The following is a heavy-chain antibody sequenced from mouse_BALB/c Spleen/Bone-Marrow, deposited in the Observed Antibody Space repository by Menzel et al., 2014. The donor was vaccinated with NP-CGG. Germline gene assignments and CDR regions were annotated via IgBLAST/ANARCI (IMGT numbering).Heavy chain of an antibody. CDR1: GFSLSNCA. J-gene: IGHJ1*01. CDR2: ITDGGYA. V-gene: IGHV5-6-5*01. Sequence: LEESGGRLVAPGTPLTLTCTVSGFSLSNCAVGWVRQAPGQGLEWIGSITDGGYAYYATWAKGRFTISKTSSTTVGLKITSPTTADTATYFCGREDCTDSLWGAGAFWGQGTLVTVSS. D-gene: IGHD6-2*01. CDR3: GREDCTDSLWGAGAF.